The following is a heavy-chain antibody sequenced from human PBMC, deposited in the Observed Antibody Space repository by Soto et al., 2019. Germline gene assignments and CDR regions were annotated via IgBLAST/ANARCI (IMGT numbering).Heavy chain of an antibody. J-gene: IGHJ5*02. CDR2: INPNSGGT. CDR1: GYTFISYT. Sequence: ASVKVSCKASGYTFISYTMHWVRQAPGQRLEWMGWINPNSGGTNYAQKFQGWVTMTRDTSISTAYMELSRLRSDDTAVYYCARNDYYGSGSYHNSLNWFDPWGQGTQVTVSS. CDR3: ARNDYYGSGSYHNSLNWFDP. D-gene: IGHD3-10*01. V-gene: IGHV1-2*04.